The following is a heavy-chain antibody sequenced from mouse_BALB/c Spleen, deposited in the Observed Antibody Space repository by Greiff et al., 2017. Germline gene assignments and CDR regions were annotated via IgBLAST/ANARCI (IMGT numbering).Heavy chain of an antibody. V-gene: IGHV1-5*01. Sequence: EVQLQESGTVLARPGASVKMSCKASGYTFTSYWMHWVKQRPGQGLEWIGAIYPGNSDTSYNQKFKGKAKLTAVTSTSTAYMELSSLTNEDSAVYYCTRGIYYFFDYWGQGTTLTVSS. CDR1: GYTFTSYW. D-gene: IGHD1-1*01. CDR2: IYPGNSDT. CDR3: TRGIYYFFDY. J-gene: IGHJ2*01.